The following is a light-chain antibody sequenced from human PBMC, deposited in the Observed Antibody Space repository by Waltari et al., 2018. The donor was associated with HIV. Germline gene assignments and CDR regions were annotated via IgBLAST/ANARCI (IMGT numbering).Light chain of an antibody. Sequence: DVVMTQSPLSLPVTLGQPASISCRSSQSLVRSDGNSHLDWFQQRPGQSPRRLIYRVSNRDSGVPDRCSGSGSGTDFTLKISRVEAEDVGLYYCMQYTHWPHTFGQGTKLEI. J-gene: IGKJ2*01. CDR3: MQYTHWPHT. V-gene: IGKV2-30*02. CDR2: RVS. CDR1: QSLVRSDGNSH.